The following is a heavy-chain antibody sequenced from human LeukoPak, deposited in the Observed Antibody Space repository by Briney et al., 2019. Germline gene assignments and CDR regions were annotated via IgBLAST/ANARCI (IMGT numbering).Heavy chain of an antibody. J-gene: IGHJ1*01. CDR3: AREDYYGSGSYSSEYFQH. CDR2: INSDGSST. V-gene: IGHV3-74*01. D-gene: IGHD3-10*01. CDR1: GFTFSNYW. Sequence: GGSLRLSCAASGFTFSNYWMHWVRQAPGKGLVWVSRINSDGSSTNYADSVKGRFTISRDNAKNTLYLQMNSLRAEDTAVYYCAREDYYGSGSYSSEYFQHWGQGTLVTVSS.